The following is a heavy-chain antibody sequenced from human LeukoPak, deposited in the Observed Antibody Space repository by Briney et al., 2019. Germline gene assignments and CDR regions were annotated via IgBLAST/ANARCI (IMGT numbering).Heavy chain of an antibody. CDR3: ARFYTTSQYGSGYMDV. CDR1: GVSISSSSYY. CDR2: MSYSGST. V-gene: IGHV4-39*01. J-gene: IGHJ6*03. Sequence: PSETLSLTCTVSGVSISSSSYYWGWLRQPPGKGLEWIGSMSYSGSTYYNPSLKSRVTIAVDTANTQFSLKLSSVTAAATAVYYCARFYTTSQYGSGYMDVWGKGTTVTVSS. D-gene: IGHD3-10*01.